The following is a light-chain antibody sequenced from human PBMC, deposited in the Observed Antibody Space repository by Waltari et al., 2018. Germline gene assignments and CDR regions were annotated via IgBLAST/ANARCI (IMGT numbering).Light chain of an antibody. CDR2: DVS. J-gene: IGLJ3*02. CDR3: NSYTGSSSWV. CDR1: SRDVGFYNY. V-gene: IGLV2-14*01. Sequence: QSALTQPTSVSGSPGQSITISCTGTSRDVGFYNYVSWYQQYPGKVPQLLIYDVSDRPSGVSSPFSGSKSGTTASLTISGLQADDEADYYCNSYTGSSSWVFGGGTKLTVL.